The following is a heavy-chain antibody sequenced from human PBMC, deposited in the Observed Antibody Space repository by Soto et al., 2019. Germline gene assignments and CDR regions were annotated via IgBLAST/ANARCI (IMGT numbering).Heavy chain of an antibody. CDR3: PSLDDYLCGSQNWFGP. D-gene: IGHD3-16*01. V-gene: IGHV5-51*01. CDR2: IYPGDSDT. J-gene: IGHJ5*02. CDR1: GYSFTNYW. Sequence: GESLKISCKASGYSFTNYWIGWVRQMPGKGLEWMGVIYPGDSDTKYSPSFQGQVTISADKSISTAYLQWSRLKASDTAMYYCPSLDDYLCGSQNWFGPWGQETLVTVSS.